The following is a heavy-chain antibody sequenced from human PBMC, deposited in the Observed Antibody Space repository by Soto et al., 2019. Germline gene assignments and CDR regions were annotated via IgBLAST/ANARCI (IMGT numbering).Heavy chain of an antibody. Sequence: GASVKVSCKASGGTFSSYAISWVRQAPGQGLEWMGGIIPIFGTANYAQKFQGRVTITADESTSTAYMELGSLRSEDTAVYYCARAGYETYYYDSSGSYHYYGMDVWGQGTTVTVSS. J-gene: IGHJ6*02. V-gene: IGHV1-69*13. CDR3: ARAGYETYYYDSSGSYHYYGMDV. CDR2: IIPIFGTA. CDR1: GGTFSSYA. D-gene: IGHD3-22*01.